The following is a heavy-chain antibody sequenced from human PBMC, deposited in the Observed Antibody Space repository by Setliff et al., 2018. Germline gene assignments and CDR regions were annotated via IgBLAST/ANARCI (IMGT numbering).Heavy chain of an antibody. D-gene: IGHD3-10*01. J-gene: IGHJ6*03. CDR1: GASISSYY. CDR3: ARHKSNGSGSYPSLYMDV. CDR2: IYTSGGT. V-gene: IGHV4-59*08. Sequence: SETLSLTCTVSGASISSYYWSWIRQPPGKGLEWIGYIYTSGGTNYNPSLKSRVTISVDTSKNQFSLKLSSVTAADTAVYYCARHKSNGSGSYPSLYMDVWGKGIMVTVSS.